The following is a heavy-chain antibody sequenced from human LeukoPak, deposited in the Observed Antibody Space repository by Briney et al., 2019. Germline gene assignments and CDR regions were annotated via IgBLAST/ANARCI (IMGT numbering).Heavy chain of an antibody. Sequence: GASVKVSCKASGYTFTSYGISWVRQAPGQGLEWMGWISAYNGNTNYAQKLQGRVTMTTDTSTSTAYMELSSLRSEDTAVYYCARDNPTYCGGDCYPFPFDYWGQGTLVTVSS. CDR3: ARDNPTYCGGDCYPFPFDY. J-gene: IGHJ4*02. D-gene: IGHD2-21*02. V-gene: IGHV1-18*01. CDR2: ISAYNGNT. CDR1: GYTFTSYG.